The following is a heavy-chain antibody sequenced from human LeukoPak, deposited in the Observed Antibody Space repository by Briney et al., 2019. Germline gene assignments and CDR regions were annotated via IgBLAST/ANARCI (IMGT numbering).Heavy chain of an antibody. J-gene: IGHJ5*02. CDR2: INPNSGGT. Sequence: ASVKVSCKASGDTFTGYYMHWVRQAPGQGLEWMGWINPNSGGTNYAQNFQGRVTMTRDTSIGTAYMELSSLRSDDTAVYYCARDRDRAAADTWFDPWGQGTLVTVSS. D-gene: IGHD6-13*01. CDR1: GDTFTGYY. V-gene: IGHV1-2*02. CDR3: ARDRDRAAADTWFDP.